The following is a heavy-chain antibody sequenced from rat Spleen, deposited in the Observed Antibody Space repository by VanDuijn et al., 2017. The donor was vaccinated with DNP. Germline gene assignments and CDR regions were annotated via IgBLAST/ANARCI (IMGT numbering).Heavy chain of an antibody. CDR3: AKDRLGGFAMDA. Sequence: EVQLVESGGGLVQPGRSLKLSCAASGFTFNDYYMAWVRQAPTKGLEWVATISTSGSRTYYPDSVKGRFTISRDNAEDTVYLQMNSLRSEDTATYYCAKDRLGGFAMDAWGQGTSVTVSS. D-gene: IGHD1-11*01. CDR1: GFTFNDYY. J-gene: IGHJ4*01. V-gene: IGHV5-27*01. CDR2: ISTSGSRT.